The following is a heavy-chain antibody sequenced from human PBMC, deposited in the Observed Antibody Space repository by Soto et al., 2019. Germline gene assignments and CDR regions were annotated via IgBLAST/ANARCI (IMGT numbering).Heavy chain of an antibody. V-gene: IGHV3-73*01. Sequence: GGSLRLSCAASGFTFSGSAMHWVRQSSGKGLEWVGRIRSKANSYATAYAASVKGRFTISRDDSKNTAYLQMNSLKTEDTAVYYCTRLKQLVGKYGMDVWGQGTTVTVSS. CDR1: GFTFSGSA. CDR2: IRSKANSYAT. D-gene: IGHD6-6*01. CDR3: TRLKQLVGKYGMDV. J-gene: IGHJ6*02.